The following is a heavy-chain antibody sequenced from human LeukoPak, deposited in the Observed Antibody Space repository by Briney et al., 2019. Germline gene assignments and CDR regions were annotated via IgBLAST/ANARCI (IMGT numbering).Heavy chain of an antibody. D-gene: IGHD6-19*01. J-gene: IGHJ4*02. CDR2: IYYSGST. CDR1: GGCISSYY. V-gene: IGHV4-59*01. Sequence: SETLSLTCTVSGGCISSYYWSWIRQPPGKGLEWIGYIYYSGSTNYNPSLKSRVTISVDTSKNQFSLKLSSVTAADTAVYYCASSTLGIAVAGIPFWGQGTLVTVSS. CDR3: ASSTLGIAVAGIPF.